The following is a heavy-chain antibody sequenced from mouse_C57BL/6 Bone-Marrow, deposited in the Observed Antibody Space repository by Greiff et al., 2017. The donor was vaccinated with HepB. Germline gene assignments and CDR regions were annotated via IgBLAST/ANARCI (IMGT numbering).Heavy chain of an antibody. J-gene: IGHJ4*01. D-gene: IGHD1-1*01. CDR1: GYTFTDYN. CDR2: INPNNGGT. V-gene: IGHV1-22*01. CDR3: ARKRGSTLYAMDY. Sequence: SGPELVKPGASVKMSCKASGYTFTDYNMHWVKQSHGKSLEWIGYINPNNGGTSYNQKFKGKATLTVNKSSSTAYMELRSLTSEDSAVYYCARKRGSTLYAMDYWGQGTSVTVSS.